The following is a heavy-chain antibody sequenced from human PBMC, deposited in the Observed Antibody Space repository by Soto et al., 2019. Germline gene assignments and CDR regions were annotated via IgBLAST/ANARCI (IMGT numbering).Heavy chain of an antibody. Sequence: SETLSLTCAVSGGSISSDRYSWSWIRQPPGKGLEWIGYIYHSGSTYYNPSLKSRVTISVDRSKNQFSLKLSSVTAADTAVYYCARGRPRIAARQGVGWFAPWGQGTLVIVS. D-gene: IGHD6-6*01. CDR3: ARGRPRIAARQGVGWFAP. V-gene: IGHV4-30-2*01. J-gene: IGHJ5*02. CDR2: IYHSGST. CDR1: GGSISSDRYS.